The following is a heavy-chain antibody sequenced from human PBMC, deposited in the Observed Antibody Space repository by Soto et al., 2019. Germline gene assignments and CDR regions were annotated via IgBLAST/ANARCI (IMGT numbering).Heavy chain of an antibody. J-gene: IGHJ4*02. Sequence: GXSMRLSCAASGFTFISYAMHWVRQAPGKGLEWVAVISYDGSNKYYADSVKGRFTISRDNSKNTLYLQMNSLRAEDTAVYYCARAHSSSTVTTLLYWGQGTLVTVSS. CDR2: ISYDGSNK. V-gene: IGHV3-30-3*01. CDR1: GFTFISYA. D-gene: IGHD4-17*01. CDR3: ARAHSSSTVTTLLY.